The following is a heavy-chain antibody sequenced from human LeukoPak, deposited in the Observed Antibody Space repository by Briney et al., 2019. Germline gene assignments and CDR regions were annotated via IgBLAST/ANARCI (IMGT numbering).Heavy chain of an antibody. Sequence: SETLSLTCTVSGGSINSDYLSWIRQPPGKGLEWIGYINYSGSTNYNPSLKSRVTISVDTSKNQLSLELSSVTAADTAVYYCARHRPGERRFDPWGQGTLVTVSS. CDR1: GGSINSDY. CDR2: INYSGST. D-gene: IGHD3-16*01. V-gene: IGHV4-59*08. J-gene: IGHJ5*02. CDR3: ARHRPGERRFDP.